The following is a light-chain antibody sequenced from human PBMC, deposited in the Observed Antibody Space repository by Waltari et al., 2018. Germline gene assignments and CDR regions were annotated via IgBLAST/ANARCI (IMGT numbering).Light chain of an antibody. CDR3: LAWDSTTVL. V-gene: IGLV3-1*01. CDR1: KLGDKY. CDR2: QDN. Sequence: SYDLTQPPSVSVSPGQTASITCSGDKLGDKYASWYQQKSGQSPVLVIYQDNKRPSGIPERFAGSNSGNTATLTISGTQAMDESEYYCLAWDSTTVLFGGGTRLTVL. J-gene: IGLJ3*02.